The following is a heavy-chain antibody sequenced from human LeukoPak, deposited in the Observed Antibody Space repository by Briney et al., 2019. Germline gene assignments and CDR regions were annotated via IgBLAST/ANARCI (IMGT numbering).Heavy chain of an antibody. CDR2: ISYSGST. V-gene: IGHV4-59*08. CDR3: ARHLRRWLQNKIDY. Sequence: SETLSLTCTVSGGSSSSNYWSWIRQPPGKGLKWIGRISYSGSTYYNPSLKSRVTISVDTSKNQFSLKLSSVTAADTAVYYCARHLRRWLQNKIDYWGQGTLVTVSS. CDR1: GGSSSSNY. J-gene: IGHJ4*02. D-gene: IGHD5-24*01.